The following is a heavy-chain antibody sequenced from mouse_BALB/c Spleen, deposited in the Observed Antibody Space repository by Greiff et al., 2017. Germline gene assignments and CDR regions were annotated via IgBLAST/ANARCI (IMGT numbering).Heavy chain of an antibody. CDR1: GYTFTNYW. J-gene: IGHJ4*01. Sequence: QVQLQQSGAELVRPGTSVKISCKASGYTFTNYWLGWVKQRPGHGLEWIGDIYPGGGYTNYNEKFKGKATLTADTSSSTAYMQLSSLTSEDSAVYFCARRGGNDDYAMDYWGQGTSVTVSS. CDR3: ARRGGNDDYAMDY. V-gene: IGHV1-63*02. D-gene: IGHD2-2*01. CDR2: IYPGGGYT.